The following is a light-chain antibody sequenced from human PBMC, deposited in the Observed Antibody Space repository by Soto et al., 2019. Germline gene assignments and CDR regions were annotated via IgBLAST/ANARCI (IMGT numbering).Light chain of an antibody. V-gene: IGKV3-15*01. CDR1: QSFGSTY. Sequence: EIVLTQSPGTLSLSPGEMATLSWSASQSFGSTYLAWYQQKPGQAPRLLIHGATTRATGIPARFSGSGSGTEFTLTISSLQSEDFAVYYCQQYNNWPRTFGQGTKVDIK. CDR3: QQYNNWPRT. J-gene: IGKJ1*01. CDR2: GAT.